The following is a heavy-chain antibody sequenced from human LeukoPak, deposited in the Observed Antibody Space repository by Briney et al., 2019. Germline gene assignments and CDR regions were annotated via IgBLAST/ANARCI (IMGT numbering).Heavy chain of an antibody. D-gene: IGHD3-3*01. CDR3: ARALNYDFWSAYYYYMDV. CDR2: IYYSGST. CDR1: GGSISSSSYY. J-gene: IGHJ6*03. Sequence: SETLSLTCTVSGGSISSSSYYWGWIRQPPGKGLEWIGSIYYSGSTYYNPSLKSRVTISVDTSKNQFSLRLSSVTAADTAIYFCARALNYDFWSAYYYYMDVWGEGTTVTVSS. V-gene: IGHV4-39*01.